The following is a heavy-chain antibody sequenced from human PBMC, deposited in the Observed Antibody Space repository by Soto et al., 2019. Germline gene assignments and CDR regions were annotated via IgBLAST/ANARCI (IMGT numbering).Heavy chain of an antibody. J-gene: IGHJ6*04. CDR3: AGETGMVRGVNRSRFYYYCGSGV. V-gene: IGHV1-2*04. D-gene: IGHD3-10*01. CDR1: GYTFTGYY. CDR2: INPNSGGT. Sequence: ASVKVSCKASGYTFTGYYMHWVRQAPGQGLEWMGWINPNSGGTNYAQKFQGWVTMTRDTYISTAYMELIRLRSDDTAVYYCAGETGMVRGVNRSRFYYYCGSGVWGEAMTVTVSS.